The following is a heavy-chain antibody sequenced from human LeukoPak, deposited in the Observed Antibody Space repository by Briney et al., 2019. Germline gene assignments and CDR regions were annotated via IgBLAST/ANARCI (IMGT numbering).Heavy chain of an antibody. J-gene: IGHJ5*02. D-gene: IGHD2-2*01. CDR2: INPSGGSP. V-gene: IGHV1-46*01. CDR1: GYTFTSYY. Sequence: ASVKVSGMASGYTFTSYYMHWVRQAPGQGLEWMGIINPSGGSPSYAQKFQGRVTMTRATSTSTVSMELSSLRSEDTAVYFCARDWGCSSTSCPAGWFDPWSQGTLVTVSS. CDR3: ARDWGCSSTSCPAGWFDP.